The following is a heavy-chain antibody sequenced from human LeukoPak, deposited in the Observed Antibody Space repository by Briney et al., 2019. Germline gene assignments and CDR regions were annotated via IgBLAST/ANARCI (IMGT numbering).Heavy chain of an antibody. J-gene: IGHJ4*02. Sequence: PGRSLRLSCAASGFTFSSYAMSWVRQAPGKGLEWVSAISGGGVGTNYADSVKGRFTISRDNSKNTLYLQMNGLRAEDTALYYCAKRQSGTSYYFDYWGQGTVVTVSS. D-gene: IGHD4-23*01. V-gene: IGHV3-23*01. CDR3: AKRQSGTSYYFDY. CDR2: ISGGGVGT. CDR1: GFTFSSYA.